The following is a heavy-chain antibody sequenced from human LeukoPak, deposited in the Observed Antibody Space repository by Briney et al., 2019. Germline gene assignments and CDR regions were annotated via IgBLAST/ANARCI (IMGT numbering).Heavy chain of an antibody. J-gene: IGHJ3*02. Sequence: PGGSLRLSCTASGFTVSNNYMSWVRQAPGKGLEWVSISYSDSNTIYADSVKGRFTISRDTSQNTLSLQMNSLRAEDTAVYYCVRKNRDFNAAFDIWGQGTVVTVSS. CDR3: VRKNRDFNAAFDI. CDR1: GFTVSNNY. D-gene: IGHD1-14*01. CDR2: SYSDSNT. V-gene: IGHV3-53*01.